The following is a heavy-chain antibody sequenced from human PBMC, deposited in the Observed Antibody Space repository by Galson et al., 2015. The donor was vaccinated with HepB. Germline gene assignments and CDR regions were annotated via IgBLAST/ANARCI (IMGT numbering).Heavy chain of an antibody. D-gene: IGHD1-26*01. CDR3: ARGPFGWELLMHFDY. CDR1: GFTFSSYA. J-gene: IGHJ4*02. Sequence: SLRLSCAASGFTFSSYAMHWVRQAPGKGLEWVAVISYDGSNKYYADSVKGRFTISRDNSKNTLYLQMNSLRAEDTAVYYCARGPFGWELLMHFDYWGQGTLVTVSS. CDR2: ISYDGSNK. V-gene: IGHV3-30-3*01.